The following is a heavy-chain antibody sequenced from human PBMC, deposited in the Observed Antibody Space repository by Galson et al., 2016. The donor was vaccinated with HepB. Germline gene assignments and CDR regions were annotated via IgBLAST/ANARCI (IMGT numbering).Heavy chain of an antibody. D-gene: IGHD3-9*01. CDR2: IHSDGSGT. CDR3: ARGGPYDILTGYDFYGMDV. Sequence: SLRLSCAASGFTFSSYWMHWVRQAPGKGLVWVSRIHSDGSGTSYADSVKGRFTISRDNAKNTLYLQMNSLRPEDTAVYYCARGGPYDILTGYDFYGMDVWGQGTTGTVAS. CDR1: GFTFSSYW. V-gene: IGHV3-74*01. J-gene: IGHJ6*02.